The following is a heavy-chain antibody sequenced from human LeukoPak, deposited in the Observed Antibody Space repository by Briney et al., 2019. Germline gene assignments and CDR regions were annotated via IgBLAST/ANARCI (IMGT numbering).Heavy chain of an antibody. CDR1: GFTFSSYG. CDR3: AISRSSSWYDKDY. J-gene: IGHJ4*02. D-gene: IGHD6-13*01. CDR2: ISGSGGST. Sequence: GGSLRLSCAASGFTFSSYGMSWVRQAPGKGLEWVSAISGSGGSTYYADSVKGRFTISRDNSKNTLYLQMNSLRAEDTAVYYCAISRSSSWYDKDYWGQGTLVTVSS. V-gene: IGHV3-23*01.